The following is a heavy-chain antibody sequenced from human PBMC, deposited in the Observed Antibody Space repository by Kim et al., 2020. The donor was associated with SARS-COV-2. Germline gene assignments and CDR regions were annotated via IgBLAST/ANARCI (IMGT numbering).Heavy chain of an antibody. CDR3: AREGGGGYRFGLSTIIRYGLDV. D-gene: IGHD5-12*01. V-gene: IGHV3-33*04. CDR1: GFTFSTYG. J-gene: IGHJ6*02. Sequence: GGSLRLSCTASGFTFSTYGMHWVRQAPGKGLEWVAVMWDDETNKYYADSVKGRFTISRDNSKDTLFLEMNNLRVDDTAVYYCAREGGGGYRFGLSTIIRYGLDVWGQGNTVTV. CDR2: MWDDETNK.